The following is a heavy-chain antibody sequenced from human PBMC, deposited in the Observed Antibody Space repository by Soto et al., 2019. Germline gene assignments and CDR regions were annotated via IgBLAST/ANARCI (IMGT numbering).Heavy chain of an antibody. CDR3: ARDWINYYDSSAYGY. CDR1: GYTFTSYY. J-gene: IGHJ4*02. CDR2: INPSGGST. D-gene: IGHD3-22*01. Sequence: ASVKVSCKASGYTFTSYYMHWVRQAPGQGLEWMGIINPSGGSTSYAQKFQGRVTMTRDTSTSTVYMELSSLRSEDTAVYYCARDWINYYDSSAYGYWGQGTLVTVTS. V-gene: IGHV1-46*01.